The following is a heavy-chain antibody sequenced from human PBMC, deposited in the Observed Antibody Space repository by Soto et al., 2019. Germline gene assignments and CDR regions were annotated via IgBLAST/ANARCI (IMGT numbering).Heavy chain of an antibody. J-gene: IGHJ4*02. D-gene: IGHD3-22*01. Sequence: ASETLSLTCSVSGGSISSGDHFWSWLRQPPGKGLEWIGYIYYSGSTYYNPSLKSRVAISVDTSKNQFSLTLTSVTAADTAVYFCAREEALIVVPTGGIDYSFDYWGQGTLVTVSS. CDR1: GGSISSGDHF. V-gene: IGHV4-30-4*01. CDR3: AREEALIVVPTGGIDYSFDY. CDR2: IYYSGST.